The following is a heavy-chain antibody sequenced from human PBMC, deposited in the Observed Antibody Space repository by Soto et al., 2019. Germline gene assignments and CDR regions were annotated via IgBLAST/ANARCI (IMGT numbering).Heavy chain of an antibody. CDR3: ASDRLGPTPSWVPFAP. J-gene: IGHJ5*02. Sequence: QVQLQQSGPGLVKPSQTLSLTCAISGDSVSSNTAAWNWIRQSPSRGLEWLGRTYYRPRWYPDYPLSVNTRITITPHTPTNHFPLQLNSVTPDDTAVYYCASDRLGPTPSWVPFAPWGQGTLVTLSS. CDR1: GDSVSSNTAA. V-gene: IGHV6-1*01. D-gene: IGHD2-15*01. CDR2: TYYRPRWYP.